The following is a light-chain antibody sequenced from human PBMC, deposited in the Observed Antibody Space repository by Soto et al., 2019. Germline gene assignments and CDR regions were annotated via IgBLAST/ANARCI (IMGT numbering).Light chain of an antibody. CDR3: QQYNSVSLLT. CDR2: KAS. CDR1: QSITNW. J-gene: IGKJ4*01. V-gene: IGKV1-5*03. Sequence: DIQMTQSPSTLSASVGDRVTITCRASQSITNWLAWYQQKPGKAPKLLIYKASSLERGVPSRFSGSASGTEFTLTISSLQPDDFATYYCQQYNSVSLLTFGGGTQVEIK.